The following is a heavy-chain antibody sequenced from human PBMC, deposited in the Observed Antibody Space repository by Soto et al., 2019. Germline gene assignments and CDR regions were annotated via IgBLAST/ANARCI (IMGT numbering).Heavy chain of an antibody. V-gene: IGHV1-18*04. CDR3: ARVFTDYGDYKYYFDY. CDR1: GYAFTSFG. Sequence: GASVKVSCKASGYAFTSFGISWARQAPGQGLEWMGWISAYNGHTNFAQKLQGRVTMTTDTSTSTAYMELRSLRSDDTAVYYCARVFTDYGDYKYYFDYWGQGTLVTVSS. CDR2: ISAYNGHT. J-gene: IGHJ4*02. D-gene: IGHD4-17*01.